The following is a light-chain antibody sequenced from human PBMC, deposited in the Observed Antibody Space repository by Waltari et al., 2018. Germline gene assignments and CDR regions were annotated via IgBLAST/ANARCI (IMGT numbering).Light chain of an antibody. Sequence: FLLTQPPSVSESPGKTVTISCTRSSGDIASSYVQWYQQRPGRSPTTVIYEDYQRPSGVPDRFSGSVDSSSNSASLIISGLTIEDEADYYCQSFDATSEVFGGGTRLTVL. CDR3: QSFDATSEV. V-gene: IGLV6-57*01. J-gene: IGLJ2*01. CDR2: EDY. CDR1: SGDIASSY.